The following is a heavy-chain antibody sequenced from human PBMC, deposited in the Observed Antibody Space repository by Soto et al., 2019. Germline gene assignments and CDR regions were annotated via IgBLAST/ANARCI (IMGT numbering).Heavy chain of an antibody. CDR2: ISWNNNDI. D-gene: IGHD2-15*01. J-gene: IGHJ4*02. V-gene: IGHV3-9*01. CDR1: EFTFDDYA. CDR3: AKGSLIVVGFFDY. Sequence: GGSLILSCAASEFTFDDYAMHWVRQAPGKGLEWVSGISWNNNDIGYADSVKGRFTTSRDNAKNSLYLQMNGLRTEDTALYYCAKGSLIVVGFFDYWGQGTLVTVSS.